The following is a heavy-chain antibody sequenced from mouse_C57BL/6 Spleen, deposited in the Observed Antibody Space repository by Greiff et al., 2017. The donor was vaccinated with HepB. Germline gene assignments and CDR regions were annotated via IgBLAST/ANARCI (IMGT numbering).Heavy chain of an antibody. J-gene: IGHJ2*01. CDR2: SRNKANDYTT. CDR1: GFTFSDFY. Sequence: EVKLMESGGGLVQSGRSLRLSCATSGFTFSDFYMEWVRQAPGKGLEWIAASRNKANDYTTEYSASVKGRFIVSRDTYQSILYLQMNALRAEDTAIYYCARDAGYYFDYWGQGTTLTVSS. V-gene: IGHV7-1*01. CDR3: ARDAGYYFDY.